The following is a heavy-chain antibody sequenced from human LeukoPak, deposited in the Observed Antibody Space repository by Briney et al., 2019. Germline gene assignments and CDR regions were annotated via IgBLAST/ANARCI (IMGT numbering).Heavy chain of an antibody. V-gene: IGHV3-23*01. CDR3: AKDGGTDDYGDYYFDY. CDR1: GFTFSSHA. J-gene: IGHJ4*02. Sequence: QSGGSLRLSCAASGFTFSSHAMSWVRQAPGKGLEWVSAISGSGGSTYYADSVKGRFTISRDNSKNTLYLQMNSLRAEDTAVYYCAKDGGTDDYGDYYFDYWGQGTLVTVSS. CDR2: ISGSGGST. D-gene: IGHD4-17*01.